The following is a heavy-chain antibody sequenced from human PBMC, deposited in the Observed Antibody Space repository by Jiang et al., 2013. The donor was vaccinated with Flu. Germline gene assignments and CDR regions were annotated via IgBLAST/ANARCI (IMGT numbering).Heavy chain of an antibody. V-gene: IGHV5-51*01. CDR1: GDSFASYW. D-gene: IGHD1-1*01. Sequence: GAEVKKPGESLKISCKGSGDSFASYWIGWVRQMPGKGLEWMGIIYFTDSNTKYSPSFQGQVTISADKSISTAFQQWSGLEASDTGIYYCATTRDGNFRWDFWGQGTPVTVSS. CDR2: IYFTDSNT. CDR3: ATTRDGNFRWDF. J-gene: IGHJ4*02.